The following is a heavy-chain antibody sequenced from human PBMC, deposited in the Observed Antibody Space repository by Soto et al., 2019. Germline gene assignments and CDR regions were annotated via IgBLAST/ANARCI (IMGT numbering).Heavy chain of an antibody. CDR3: ASAQMYYDILTGYYNSYYYYGMDV. CDR1: GGSISSGDYY. J-gene: IGHJ6*02. Sequence: SETLSLTCTVSGGSISSGDYYWSWIRQPPGKGLEWIGYIYYSGSTYYNPSLKSRVTISVDTSKNQFSLKLSSVTAADTAVYYCASAQMYYDILTGYYNSYYYYGMDVWGQGTTVTVSS. CDR2: IYYSGST. V-gene: IGHV4-30-4*01. D-gene: IGHD3-9*01.